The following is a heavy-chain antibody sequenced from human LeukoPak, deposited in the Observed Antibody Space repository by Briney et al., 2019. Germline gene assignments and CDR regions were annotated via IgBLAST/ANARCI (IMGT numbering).Heavy chain of an antibody. V-gene: IGHV1-2*02. J-gene: IGHJ4*02. CDR3: ARDDYYDSSGYYRN. CDR2: INPNSGGT. Sequence: GASVKVSCKASGYTFTGYYMHWVRQAPGQGLKWMGWINPNSGGTNYAQKFQGRVTMTRDTSISTAYMELSRLRSDDTAMYYCARDDYYDSSGYYRNWGQGTLVTVSS. D-gene: IGHD3-22*01. CDR1: GYTFTGYY.